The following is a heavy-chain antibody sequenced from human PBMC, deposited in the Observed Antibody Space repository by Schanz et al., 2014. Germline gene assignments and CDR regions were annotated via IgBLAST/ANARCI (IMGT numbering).Heavy chain of an antibody. V-gene: IGHV3-23*01. CDR3: AKAKSGAHGAFDI. CDR1: GFNFNTYA. D-gene: IGHD3-10*01. J-gene: IGHJ3*02. CDR2: LTEGGGGT. Sequence: EVQLLESGGGLAQPGGSLRLACAASGFNFNTYAMSWVRQAPGKGLEWVSGLTEGGGGTYYTDAVKGRFTISRDSSKNTLYVQMNSLRAEDTAVYYCAKAKSGAHGAFDIWGQGTMVTVSS.